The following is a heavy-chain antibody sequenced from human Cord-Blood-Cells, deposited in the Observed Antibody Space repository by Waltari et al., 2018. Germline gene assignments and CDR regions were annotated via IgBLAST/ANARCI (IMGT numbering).Heavy chain of an antibody. CDR1: GFTFSSSG. CDR3: AKDRLYWYFDL. J-gene: IGHJ2*01. V-gene: IGHV3-30*18. Sequence: QVQLVESGGGVVQPGRSLRLSCAASGFTFSSSGMHWVRQAPGKGLECVAVISYDGSNKYYADSVKGRFTISRDNSKNTLYLQMNSLRAEDTAVYYCAKDRLYWYFDLWGRGTLVTVSS. CDR2: ISYDGSNK. D-gene: IGHD6-6*01.